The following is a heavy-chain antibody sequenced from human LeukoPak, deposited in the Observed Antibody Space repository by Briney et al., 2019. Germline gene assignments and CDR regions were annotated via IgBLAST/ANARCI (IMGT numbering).Heavy chain of an antibody. CDR1: GGSFSGYY. V-gene: IGHV4-34*01. Sequence: SETLSLTCAVYGGSFSGYYWSWIRQPPGKGLEWIGEINHSGSTNYNPSLESRVTISVDTSKNQFSLKLSSVTAADTAVYYCAREVSVGVVVTAGWFDPWGQGTLVTVSS. J-gene: IGHJ5*02. CDR2: INHSGST. CDR3: AREVSVGVVVTAGWFDP. D-gene: IGHD2-21*02.